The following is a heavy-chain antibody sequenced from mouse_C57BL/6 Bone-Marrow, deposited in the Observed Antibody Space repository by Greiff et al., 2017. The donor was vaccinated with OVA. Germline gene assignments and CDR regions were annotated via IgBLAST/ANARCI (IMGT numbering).Heavy chain of an antibody. J-gene: IGHJ3*01. CDR2: IWRGGST. CDR1: GFSLTSYG. D-gene: IGHD2-1*01. V-gene: IGHV2-2*01. CDR3: ARNDYGNSEGFAC. Sequence: VQLQQPGPGLVQPSQSLSITCTVSGFSLTSYGVHWVRQSPGKGLEWLGVIWRGGSTDYNAAFISRLSISKDNSKSQVFFKMNSLQADYTAIYYCARNDYGNSEGFACWGQGALVTVSA.